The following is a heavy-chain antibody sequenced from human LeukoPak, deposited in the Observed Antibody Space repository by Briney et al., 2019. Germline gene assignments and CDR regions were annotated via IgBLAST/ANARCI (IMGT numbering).Heavy chain of an antibody. CDR3: ARGHYIRGGNGNWFDP. V-gene: IGHV4-59*01. CDR2: IYYSGST. D-gene: IGHD3-16*01. J-gene: IGHJ5*02. Sequence: PSETLSLTCTVSGGSISSYYWSWIRQPPGKGLEWIGYIYYSGSTNYNPSLKSRVTISVDTSKNQFSLKLSSVTAADTAVYYCARGHYIRGGNGNWFDPWGQGTLVTVSS. CDR1: GGSISSYY.